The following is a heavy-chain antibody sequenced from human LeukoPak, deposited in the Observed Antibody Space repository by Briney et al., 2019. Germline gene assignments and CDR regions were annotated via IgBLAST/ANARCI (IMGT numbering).Heavy chain of an antibody. D-gene: IGHD5-18*01. CDR3: ARVVDTAMVKDAFDI. Sequence: ASAKVSCKASGYTFTSYGISWVRQAPGQGLEWMGWISGYNGNTNYAQKFQGRVTMTIDTSTSTLYMELRSLRSDDTAVYYCARVVDTAMVKDAFDIWGQGTMVTVSS. J-gene: IGHJ3*02. CDR2: ISGYNGNT. CDR1: GYTFTSYG. V-gene: IGHV1-18*01.